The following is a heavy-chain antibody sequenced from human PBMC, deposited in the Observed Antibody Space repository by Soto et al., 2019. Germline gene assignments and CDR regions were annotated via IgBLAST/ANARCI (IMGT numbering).Heavy chain of an antibody. CDR2: IYHSGST. J-gene: IGHJ6*03. CDR1: SGSISSSNW. V-gene: IGHV4-4*02. D-gene: IGHD1-26*01. CDR3: ANGHREPTSRYYYYMDV. Sequence: TLSLTCAVSSGSISSSNWWSWVRQPPGKGLEWIGEIYHSGSTNYNPSLKSRVTISVDKSKNQFSLKLSSVTAADTAVYYCANGHREPTSRYYYYMDVWGKGTTVTVSS.